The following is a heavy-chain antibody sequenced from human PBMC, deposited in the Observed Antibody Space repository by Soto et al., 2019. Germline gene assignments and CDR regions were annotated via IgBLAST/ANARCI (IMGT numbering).Heavy chain of an antibody. J-gene: IGHJ3*02. CDR1: AYTFTGYY. CDR2: INPNSGGT. D-gene: IGHD3-22*01. V-gene: IGHV1-2*02. Sequence: QVQLVQSGAEVKKPGASVKVSCKASAYTFTGYYIHWVRQAPGQGLEWMGWINPNSGGTNYAQNFPGRVNMTQETSISTANMELIRLRSDDTAVYYCARVRAPITMIVVLDAFDIWGQGTMVTVSS. CDR3: ARVRAPITMIVVLDAFDI.